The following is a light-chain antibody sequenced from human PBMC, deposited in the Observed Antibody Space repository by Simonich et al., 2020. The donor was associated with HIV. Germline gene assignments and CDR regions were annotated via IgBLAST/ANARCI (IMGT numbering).Light chain of an antibody. CDR2: KAS. J-gene: IGKJ4*01. V-gene: IGKV1-5*03. CDR3: QQYDNLPPFT. Sequence: DIQMTQSPSTLSPSVVDRVTITCRASQNISTWLTWYQQKQGKAPKLLIYKASSLESGVPSRFSGSGSGTEFTLTISSLQPDDFATYYCQQYDNLPPFTFGGGTKVEIK. CDR1: QNISTW.